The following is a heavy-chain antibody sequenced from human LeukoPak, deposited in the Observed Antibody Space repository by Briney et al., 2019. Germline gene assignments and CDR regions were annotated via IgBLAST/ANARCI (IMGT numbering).Heavy chain of an antibody. CDR3: TTGFTGITHDSY. CDR1: GFIFTKAW. Sequence: GGSLRLSCAASGFIFTKAWVNWVRQAPGKGLEWVGRVKSKTDGGTTDYAAPVKGRFTISRDDSTNTVYLQMNSLKIEDTAVYYCTTGFTGITHDSYWGQGTLVTVSS. CDR2: VKSKTDGGTT. V-gene: IGHV3-15*01. J-gene: IGHJ4*02. D-gene: IGHD3-10*01.